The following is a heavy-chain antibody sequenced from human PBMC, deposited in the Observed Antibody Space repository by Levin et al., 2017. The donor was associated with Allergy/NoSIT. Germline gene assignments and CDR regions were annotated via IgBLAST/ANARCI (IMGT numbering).Heavy chain of an antibody. D-gene: IGHD2-2*01. V-gene: IGHV4-30-4*01. CDR2: IYYSGST. Sequence: PGMGLEWIGYIYYSGSTYYNPSLKSRVTISVDTSKNQFALKLSSVTAADTAVYYCARAFSSSPPGGGGPGFDPWGQGTLVTVSS. J-gene: IGHJ5*02. CDR3: ARAFSSSPPGGGGPGFDP.